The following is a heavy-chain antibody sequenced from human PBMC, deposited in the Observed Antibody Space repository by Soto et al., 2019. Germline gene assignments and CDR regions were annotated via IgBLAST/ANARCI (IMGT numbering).Heavy chain of an antibody. J-gene: IGHJ4*02. CDR2: IYYSGNT. V-gene: IGHV4-30-4*01. Sequence: QEQLQESGPGLGKPSQTLSLTCTVSGGSISSGDYYWSWIRQPPGKGLEWIGYIYYSGNTYYNPSLKSRITMSVDTSKNQFSLTLSSVTAADTAVYYCAREDCRSTSCSYSTGSYYFDYWGQGTLVTLSS. D-gene: IGHD2-2*01. CDR3: AREDCRSTSCSYSTGSYYFDY. CDR1: GGSISSGDYY.